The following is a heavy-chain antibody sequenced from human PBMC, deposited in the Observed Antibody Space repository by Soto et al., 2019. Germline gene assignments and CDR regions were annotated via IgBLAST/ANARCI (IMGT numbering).Heavy chain of an antibody. V-gene: IGHV5-10-1*01. CDR2: IDPSDSYL. D-gene: IGHD2-21*02. Sequence: EVQLVQSGAEVKKPGESLRISCQASGYAFTNHWISWVRQMPGKGLEWMGRIDPSDSYLNYSPSFEGRVTISADKSISSAYLPWNSVQASATAAYYCARPSIPLTALTQVDHRGQGALVTVSS. J-gene: IGHJ5*02. CDR3: ARPSIPLTALTQVDH. CDR1: GYAFTNHW.